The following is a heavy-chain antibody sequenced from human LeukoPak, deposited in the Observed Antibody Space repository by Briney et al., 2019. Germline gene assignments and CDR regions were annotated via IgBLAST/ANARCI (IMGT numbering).Heavy chain of an antibody. Sequence: GGSLRLSCAASGFTFSSHSMNWVRQAPGKGLEWVSFISSSSTTIDDADSVKGRFTVSRDNAKNSLYLQMNSLRGEDTAVYYCATNPYGGHYFDYWGQGTLVTVSS. V-gene: IGHV3-48*01. J-gene: IGHJ4*02. CDR3: ATNPYGGHYFDY. D-gene: IGHD4-23*01. CDR2: ISSSSTTI. CDR1: GFTFSSHS.